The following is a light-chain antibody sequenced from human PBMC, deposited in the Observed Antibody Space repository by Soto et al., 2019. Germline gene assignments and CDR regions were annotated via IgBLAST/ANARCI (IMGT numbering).Light chain of an antibody. V-gene: IGKV3-15*01. J-gene: IGKJ1*01. Sequence: EMVMPQSPATLSVSPGERDTLSCGASRSVATNLAWYQQTPGQAPRLLIYGASTRATALPPRFSASGSGTEFTLTSSSLQSEDSAVYYCQRYNSWPWTFGQGTKVDIK. CDR2: GAS. CDR1: RSVATN. CDR3: QRYNSWPWT.